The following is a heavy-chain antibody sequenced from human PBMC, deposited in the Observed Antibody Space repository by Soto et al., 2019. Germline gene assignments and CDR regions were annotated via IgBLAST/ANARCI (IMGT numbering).Heavy chain of an antibody. D-gene: IGHD2-15*01. Sequence: QVQLVQSGAEVKKPGASVKVSCKASGYTFTSYGISWVRQAPGQGLEWKGWISAYNGNTDYAQQVQGRVTMTTDTSTSTIYMELRSLGPDDTSVYYSARVRAVLGYCSRASYLPYHYGMYFWGQVSTVAVSS. CDR1: GYTFTSYG. CDR2: ISAYNGNT. J-gene: IGHJ6*02. V-gene: IGHV1-18*01. CDR3: ARVRAVLGYCSRASYLPYHYGMYF.